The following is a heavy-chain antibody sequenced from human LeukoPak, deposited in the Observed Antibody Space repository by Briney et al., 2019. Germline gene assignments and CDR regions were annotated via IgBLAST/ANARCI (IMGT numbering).Heavy chain of an antibody. CDR1: GLTFHDYA. CDR3: AKQPYNSYYLDV. J-gene: IGHJ6*03. CDR2: IFGDASKT. Sequence: GGSLRLSCALSGLTFHDYAMTWVRQAPGKGLEWVSTIFGDASKTYYAASVKGQFTISRDNSNYMLFLHMNNLRAEDTAIYYCAKQPYNSYYLDVWGKGTTVTVSS. D-gene: IGHD2-21*01. V-gene: IGHV3-23*01.